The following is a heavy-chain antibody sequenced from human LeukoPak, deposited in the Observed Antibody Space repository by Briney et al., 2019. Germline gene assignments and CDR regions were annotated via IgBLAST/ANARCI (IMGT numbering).Heavy chain of an antibody. V-gene: IGHV4-59*08. Sequence: PSETLSLTCTVSGGSISSYYWSWIRQPPGKGLEWIGYIYYSGSTNYNPSLKSRVTISVDTSKNQFSLKLSFVTAADTAVYYCARLACSGGSCYFSYWGQGTLDTVSS. CDR2: IYYSGST. D-gene: IGHD2-15*01. CDR3: ARLACSGGSCYFSY. J-gene: IGHJ4*02. CDR1: GGSISSYY.